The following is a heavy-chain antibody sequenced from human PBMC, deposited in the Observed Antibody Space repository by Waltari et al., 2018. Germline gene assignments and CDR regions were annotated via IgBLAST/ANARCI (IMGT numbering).Heavy chain of an antibody. CDR2: IYYSGST. V-gene: IGHV4-59*01. CDR1: GGSISSYY. CDR3: AREARWAAATNWFDP. Sequence: QVQLQESGPGLVKPSETLSLTCTVSGGSISSYYWSWIRQPPGKGLEWIGYIYYSGSTNYNPSLNSRGTISVDTSKNQFSLKLSSVTAADTAVYYCAREARWAAATNWFDPWGQGTLVTVSS. D-gene: IGHD2-2*01. J-gene: IGHJ5*02.